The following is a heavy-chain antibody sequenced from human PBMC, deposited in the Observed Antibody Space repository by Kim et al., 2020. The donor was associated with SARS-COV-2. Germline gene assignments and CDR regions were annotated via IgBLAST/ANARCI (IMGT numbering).Heavy chain of an antibody. V-gene: IGHV3-11*01. CDR2: ISNSATII. Sequence: GGSLRLSCAASGFTFSDYYMSWIRQAPGKGLEWVSYISNSATIIYYADSVKGRFTISRDNAKNSLYLQMNSLRAEDTAVYYCARVGPSYSSPLEYYFDYWGQGTRVTVSS. J-gene: IGHJ4*02. D-gene: IGHD6-13*01. CDR3: ARVGPSYSSPLEYYFDY. CDR1: GFTFSDYY.